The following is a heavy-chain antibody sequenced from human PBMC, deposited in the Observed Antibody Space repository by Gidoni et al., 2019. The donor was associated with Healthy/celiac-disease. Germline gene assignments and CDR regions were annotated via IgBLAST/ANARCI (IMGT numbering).Heavy chain of an antibody. CDR1: GYTFSSYW. CDR2: KKQVGSEK. V-gene: IGHV3-7*01. J-gene: IGHJ2*01. Sequence: EVQLVESGGGLVQHGGSLRLSCAASGYTFSSYWMSWVRQARGNGLELVANKKQVGSEKYYVDSVKGRFTISRDNAKNSLYLKMNSLRAEDTAVYYCAREPPSGSPPLPGPWYFDLWGRGTLVTVSS. CDR3: AREPPSGSPPLPGPWYFDL. D-gene: IGHD2-15*01.